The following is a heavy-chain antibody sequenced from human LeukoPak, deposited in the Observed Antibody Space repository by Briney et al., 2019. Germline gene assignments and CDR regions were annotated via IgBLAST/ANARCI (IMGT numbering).Heavy chain of an antibody. J-gene: IGHJ4*02. Sequence: ASVNVSCTSSGYAFTNCYIHWGRQPHGPGKERMGISNPSGDSTNYAQKFQGRVTMTRDTSTSTVNMDLSSLRSEDTAVYYCARWTTTFHDYWGQGTLVTVSS. CDR1: GYAFTNCY. CDR3: ARWTTTFHDY. D-gene: IGHD4-11*01. CDR2: SNPSGDST. V-gene: IGHV1-46*01.